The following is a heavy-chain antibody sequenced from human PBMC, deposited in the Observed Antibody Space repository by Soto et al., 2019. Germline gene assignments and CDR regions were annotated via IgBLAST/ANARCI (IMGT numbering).Heavy chain of an antibody. J-gene: IGHJ5*02. CDR2: VWYTGIT. V-gene: IGHV4-59*12. D-gene: IGHD3-10*01. CDR3: ARDYMVRGVMRWFDP. Sequence: PSETLSLTCAVSGVSITDYYWTWIRQAPGKGLEWIGFVWYTGITNYNPSLKNRVTLAVDKSKNQFSLKLSSVTAADTTVYYCARDYMVRGVMRWFDPWGQGTLVTVPQ. CDR1: GVSITDYY.